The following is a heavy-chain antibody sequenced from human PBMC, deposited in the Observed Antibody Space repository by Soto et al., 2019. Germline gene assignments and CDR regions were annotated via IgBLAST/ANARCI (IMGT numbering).Heavy chain of an antibody. J-gene: IGHJ4*02. CDR2: INLDGGVT. CDR1: GFTLMSPF. CDR3: ARYYRGSGRYFFDY. V-gene: IGHV3-7*03. Sequence: PGGSLRLPCVASGFTLMSPFMGWIRQATGKWLEWVDNINLDGGVTDYVESVEGRFTISRYNTKVSLDLQMNSLRGEDTAIYYWARYYRGSGRYFFDYWGQGTPVTVSS. D-gene: IGHD6-19*01.